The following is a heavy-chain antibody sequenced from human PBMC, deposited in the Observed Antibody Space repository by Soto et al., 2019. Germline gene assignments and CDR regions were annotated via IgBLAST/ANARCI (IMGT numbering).Heavy chain of an antibody. Sequence: QVPLVESGGGVVQPGRSLRLSCAASGFTFSSYGMHWVRQAPGKGLKWVAVISYDGSNKYYADSVKGRFTISRDNSKNTLYLQMNSLRAEDTAVYYCAKDPSHIVVVVAATPYYYGMDVWGQGTTVTVSS. CDR1: GFTFSSYG. CDR3: AKDPSHIVVVVAATPYYYGMDV. D-gene: IGHD2-15*01. J-gene: IGHJ6*02. CDR2: ISYDGSNK. V-gene: IGHV3-30*18.